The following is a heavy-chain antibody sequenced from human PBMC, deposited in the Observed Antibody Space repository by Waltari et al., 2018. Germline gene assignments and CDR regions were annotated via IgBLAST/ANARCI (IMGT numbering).Heavy chain of an antibody. CDR1: GGPFSSYA. CDR3: ARSGYDLYYYYYGMDV. J-gene: IGHJ6*02. Sequence: QVQLVQSGAEVKKPGSSVKVSCKASGGPFSSYAISWVRQAPGQGLEWMGGIIPIFGTANYAQKFQGRVTITADESTSTAYMELSSLRSEDTAVYYCARSGYDLYYYYYGMDVWGQGTTVTVSS. V-gene: IGHV1-69*13. CDR2: IIPIFGTA. D-gene: IGHD5-12*01.